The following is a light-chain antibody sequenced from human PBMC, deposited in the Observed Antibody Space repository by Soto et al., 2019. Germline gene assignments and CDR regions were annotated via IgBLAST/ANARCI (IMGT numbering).Light chain of an antibody. V-gene: IGKV3-11*01. CDR2: DAS. CDR3: QQRNSWPLT. CDR1: QNVGGY. Sequence: EIVLTSFPATLSLSPGERATLSCRASQNVGGYLAWYQQKPGQAPRLLISDASNRAAGIPARFSGIGSGTDFTLTISSLEPEDFAVYYCQQRNSWPLTFGGGTKVDIK. J-gene: IGKJ4*01.